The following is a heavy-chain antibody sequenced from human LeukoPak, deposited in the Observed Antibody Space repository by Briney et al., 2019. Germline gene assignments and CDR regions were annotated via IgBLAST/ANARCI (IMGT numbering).Heavy chain of an antibody. J-gene: IGHJ4*02. CDR3: ARSPHRTAAPEY. CDR2: IYYSGST. V-gene: IGHV4-59*01. D-gene: IGHD6-13*01. Sequence: SETLSLTRTVSGGSISSYYWSWIRQPPGKGLEWIGYIYYSGSTNYNPSLKSRVTISVDTSKNQFSLKLSSVTAADTAVYYCARSPHRTAAPEYWGQGTLVTVSS. CDR1: GGSISSYY.